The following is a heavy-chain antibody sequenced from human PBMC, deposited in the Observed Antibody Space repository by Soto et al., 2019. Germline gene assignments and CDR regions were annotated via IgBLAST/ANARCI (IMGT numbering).Heavy chain of an antibody. CDR3: ARLSGGVLGIIIEGSTGLAS. CDR2: INPNGGST. D-gene: IGHD1-26*01. J-gene: IGHJ5*01. CDR1: PDTFTSWY. V-gene: IGHV1-46*01. Sequence: ASVEVCCKARPDTFTSWYIDWVRHAPQHGLEWMGIINPNGGSTRFAQTFQGRITMTKETSTSTVYMELRSLRSEDTAVYYCARLSGGVLGIIIEGSTGLASRGNGSPVPVS.